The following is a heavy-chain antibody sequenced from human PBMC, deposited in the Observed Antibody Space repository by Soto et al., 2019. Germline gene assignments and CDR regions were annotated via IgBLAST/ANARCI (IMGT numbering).Heavy chain of an antibody. J-gene: IGHJ4*02. CDR3: ARINSGWGPLSPYHFDY. Sequence: GGSLRLSCAASGFIFSRSAMNWVRQAPGKGLEWVSSISSSSSYIYYADSVKGRFTISRDNAKNSLYLQMNSLRAEDTAVYYCARINSGWGPLSPYHFDYWGQGALVTVSS. D-gene: IGHD6-19*01. CDR1: GFIFSRSA. V-gene: IGHV3-21*01. CDR2: ISSSSSYI.